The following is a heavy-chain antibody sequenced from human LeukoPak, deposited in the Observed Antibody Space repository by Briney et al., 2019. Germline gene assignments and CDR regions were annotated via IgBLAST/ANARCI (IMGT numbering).Heavy chain of an antibody. J-gene: IGHJ4*02. CDR1: GFTFSSYE. V-gene: IGHV3-48*03. Sequence: GGSLRLSCAASGFTFSSYEMNWVRQAPGKGLEWVSYISSSGSAINYAGSVKGRFTISRDNAKNSLYLQMNSLRAEDTALYYCARVSDISVAAYFDYWGQGTLVTVSS. D-gene: IGHD6-19*01. CDR2: ISSSGSAI. CDR3: ARVSDISVAAYFDY.